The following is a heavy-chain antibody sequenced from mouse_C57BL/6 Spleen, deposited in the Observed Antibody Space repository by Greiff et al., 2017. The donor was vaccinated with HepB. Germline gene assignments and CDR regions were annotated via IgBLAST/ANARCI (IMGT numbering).Heavy chain of an antibody. CDR2: IYPYNGVS. CDR1: GYSFTGYY. V-gene: IGHV1-31*01. J-gene: IGHJ3*01. CDR3: ARGQLRLQAWFAY. Sequence: EVKLMESGPELVKPGASVKISCKASGYSFTGYYMHWVKQSHGNILDWIGYIYPYNGVSSYNQKFKGKATLTVDKSSSTAYMELRSLTSEDSAVYYCARGQLRLQAWFAYWGQGTLVTVSA. D-gene: IGHD3-2*02.